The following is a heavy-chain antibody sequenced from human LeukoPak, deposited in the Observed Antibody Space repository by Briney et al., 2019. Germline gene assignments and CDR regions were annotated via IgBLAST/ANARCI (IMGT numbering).Heavy chain of an antibody. D-gene: IGHD6-13*01. CDR3: ARDPSIAADAFDI. CDR2: ITRPGTTT. V-gene: IGHV3-48*04. CDR1: GFTFSAYS. Sequence: PGGSLRLSCATSGFTFSAYSLSWVRQAPGKGLEWVSHITRPGTTTYYAESVRGRFTISRDNAKNSLYLQMNSLRAEDTAVYYCARDPSIAADAFDIWGQGTMVTVSS. J-gene: IGHJ3*02.